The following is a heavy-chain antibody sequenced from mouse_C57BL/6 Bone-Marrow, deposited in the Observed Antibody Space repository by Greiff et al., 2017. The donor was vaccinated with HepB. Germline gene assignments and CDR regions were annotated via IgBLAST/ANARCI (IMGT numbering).Heavy chain of an antibody. Sequence: QVQLQQPGAELVKPGASVKLSCKASGYTFTSYWMHWVKQRPGQGLEWIGMIHPNSGSTNYNEKFKSKATLTVDKSSNTAYLQLSSLTSEDTAVYYCTTWIRPITTVLLRGQGTSVTVSS. CDR2: IHPNSGST. V-gene: IGHV1-64*01. D-gene: IGHD1-1*01. J-gene: IGHJ4*01. CDR3: TTWIRPITTVLL. CDR1: GYTFTSYW.